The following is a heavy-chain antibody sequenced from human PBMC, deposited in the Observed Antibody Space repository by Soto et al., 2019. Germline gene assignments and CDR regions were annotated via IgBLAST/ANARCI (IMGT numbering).Heavy chain of an antibody. J-gene: IGHJ4*02. V-gene: IGHV1-18*01. D-gene: IGHD6-13*01. CDR1: GYTFTSYG. Sequence: ASVKVSCKASGYTFTSYGISWVRQAPGQGLEWMGWISAYNGNTNYAQKLQGRVTMTTDTYTSTAYMELRSLRSDDTAVYYCARSPYIAAAGTPSAFDYWGQGTLVTVSS. CDR2: ISAYNGNT. CDR3: ARSPYIAAAGTPSAFDY.